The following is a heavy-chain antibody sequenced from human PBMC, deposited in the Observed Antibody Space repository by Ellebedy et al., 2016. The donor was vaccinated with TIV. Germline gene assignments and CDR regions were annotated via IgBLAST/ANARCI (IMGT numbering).Heavy chain of an antibody. CDR3: ARDRGYSSDWYELAGLILDY. D-gene: IGHD6-19*01. V-gene: IGHV3-11*01. CDR2: ISSSGSTI. Sequence: GGSLRLSXAVSGLTFSDYYMSWIRQAPGKGLEWVSYISSSGSTIYYADSVKGRFTISRDNAKNSLYLQMNSLRAEDTAVYYCARDRGYSSDWYELAGLILDYWGQGALVTVSS. J-gene: IGHJ4*02. CDR1: GLTFSDYY.